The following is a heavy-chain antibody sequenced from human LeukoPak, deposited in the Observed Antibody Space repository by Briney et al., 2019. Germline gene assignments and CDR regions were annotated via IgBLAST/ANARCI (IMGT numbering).Heavy chain of an antibody. CDR3: ARDRSSSTSCYSSFDY. Sequence: ASVKVSCKASGYTFTGYYMHWVRQAPGQGLEWMGWINPNSGGTNYAQKFQGRVTMTRDTSISTAYMELSRLRSDDTAVYYCARDRSSSTSCYSSFDYWGQGTLVTVSS. J-gene: IGHJ4*02. CDR1: GYTFTGYY. V-gene: IGHV1-2*02. CDR2: INPNSGGT. D-gene: IGHD2-2*01.